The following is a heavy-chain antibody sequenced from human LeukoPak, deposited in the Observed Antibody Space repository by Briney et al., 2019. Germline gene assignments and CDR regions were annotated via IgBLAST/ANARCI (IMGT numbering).Heavy chain of an antibody. CDR3: ARDFSDPDYVYYYYMDV. J-gene: IGHJ6*03. V-gene: IGHV3-33*01. D-gene: IGHD4-17*01. Sequence: GGSLRLSCAASGFTFSSYGMHWVRQAPGKGLEWVAVIWYDGSNKYYADSVKGRFTNSRDNSKNTLYLQMNSLRAEDTAVYYCARDFSDPDYVYYYYMDVWGKGTTVTVSS. CDR2: IWYDGSNK. CDR1: GFTFSSYG.